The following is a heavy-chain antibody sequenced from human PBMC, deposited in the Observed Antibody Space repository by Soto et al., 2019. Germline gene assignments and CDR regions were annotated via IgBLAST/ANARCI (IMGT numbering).Heavy chain of an antibody. CDR2: INSDGSST. Sequence: PGGSLRLSCAASGFTFSSYWMHWVRQARGKGLVWVSRINSDGSSTSYADSVKGRFTISRDSAKNTLYLQMDSLRAEDTAVYYCARPLPYYYDSSGYYPGEFDPLGQGALVTVSS. CDR3: ARPLPYYYDSSGYYPGEFDP. D-gene: IGHD3-22*01. V-gene: IGHV3-74*01. J-gene: IGHJ5*02. CDR1: GFTFSSYW.